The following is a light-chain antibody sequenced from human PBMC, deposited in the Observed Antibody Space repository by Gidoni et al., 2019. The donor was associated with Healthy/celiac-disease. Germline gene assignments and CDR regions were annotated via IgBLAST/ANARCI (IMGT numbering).Light chain of an antibody. CDR3: QAWDSSTAWV. J-gene: IGLJ3*02. Sequence: SYELTPPPSVSVSPGQTASITCSGDKLGDKYACWYQQKPGQSPVLVIYQDNKRPSGIPERFSGSNSGNTATLTISGTQTMDEADYYCQAWDSSTAWVFGGGTKLTVL. V-gene: IGLV3-1*01. CDR2: QDN. CDR1: KLGDKY.